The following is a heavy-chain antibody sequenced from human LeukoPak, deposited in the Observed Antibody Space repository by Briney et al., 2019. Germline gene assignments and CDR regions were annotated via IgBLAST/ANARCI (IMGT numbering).Heavy chain of an antibody. CDR2: VDHTGST. V-gene: IGHV4-59*01. D-gene: IGHD4-11*01. Sequence: PSETLSLTCSVSDDSITMYYWTWIRQPPGKGLEWIGYVDHTGSTNLNPSLNGRVSISRDPSKSLFSLRLRSVTAADTAVYFCARGRVSSSTCYSTYYYYFYMDVWGKGTTVTVSS. J-gene: IGHJ6*03. CDR1: DDSITMYY. CDR3: ARGRVSSSTCYSTYYYYFYMDV.